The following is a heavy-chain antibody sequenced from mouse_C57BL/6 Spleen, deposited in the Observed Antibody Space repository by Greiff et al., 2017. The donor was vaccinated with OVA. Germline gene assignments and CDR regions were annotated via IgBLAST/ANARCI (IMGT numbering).Heavy chain of an antibody. CDR3: AREGY. CDR2: IDPSDSYT. Sequence: QVQLQQPGAELVMPGASVKLSCKASGYTFTGYWMHWVKQRPGQGLEWIGEIDPSDSYTNYNQKFKGKSTLTVDKSSSTAYMQLSSLTSEDSAVYYCAREGYWGQGTTLTVSS. V-gene: IGHV1-69*01. CDR1: GYTFTGYW. J-gene: IGHJ2*01.